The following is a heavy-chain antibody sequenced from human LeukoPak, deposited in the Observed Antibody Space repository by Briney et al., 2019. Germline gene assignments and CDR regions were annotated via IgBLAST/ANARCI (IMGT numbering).Heavy chain of an antibody. D-gene: IGHD1-20*01. CDR1: GFTVSSNY. V-gene: IGHV3-53*01. J-gene: IGHJ4*02. CDR2: IYSGGST. Sequence: PGGSLRLSCAASGFTVSSNYMSWVRQAPGKGLEWVSVIYSGGSTYYADSVKGRFTISRDNSKNTLYLQMNSLRAEDTAVYYCARERYNWNDGKGGYYFDYWGQGTLVTVSS. CDR3: ARERYNWNDGKGGYYFDY.